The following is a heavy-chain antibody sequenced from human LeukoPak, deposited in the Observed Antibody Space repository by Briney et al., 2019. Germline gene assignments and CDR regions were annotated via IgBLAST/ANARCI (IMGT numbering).Heavy chain of an antibody. CDR3: VRDMTGNYYDP. Sequence: GGSLRLSCAASGFTFSTYAMHWVRQAPGKGLEYVSAVNSNGRNTFYARSVKGRFTIFRDNSKNTLYLQMGGLRAEDTALYYCVRDMTGNYYDPWGQGTLVTVPS. J-gene: IGHJ4*02. CDR2: VNSNGRNT. D-gene: IGHD3-22*01. CDR1: GFTFSTYA. V-gene: IGHV3-64*01.